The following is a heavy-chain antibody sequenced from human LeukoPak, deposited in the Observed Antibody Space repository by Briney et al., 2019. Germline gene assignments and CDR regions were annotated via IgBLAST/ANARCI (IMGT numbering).Heavy chain of an antibody. CDR1: GFTFSNYW. Sequence: PGGSLRLSCAASGFTFSNYWMHWVRQAPGKGLVWVSRINGDGGDANYADSVQGRFTISRDNAKNSLYLQMNSLRAEDTAVYYCARAGNYADYWGQGTLVTVSS. V-gene: IGHV3-74*01. D-gene: IGHD1-7*01. CDR2: INGDGGDA. J-gene: IGHJ4*02. CDR3: ARAGNYADY.